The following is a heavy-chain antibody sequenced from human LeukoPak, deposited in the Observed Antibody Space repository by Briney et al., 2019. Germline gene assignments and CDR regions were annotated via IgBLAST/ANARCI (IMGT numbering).Heavy chain of an antibody. CDR2: IYYSGST. CDR3: ASRPGYDSSGYLDY. D-gene: IGHD3-22*01. V-gene: IGHV4-59*01. Sequence: KPSETLSLTCTVSGGSISSYYWSWIRQPPGKGLEWIGYIYYSGSTNYNPSLKSRVTISLDTSKNQFSLKLSSVTAADTAVYYCASRPGYDSSGYLDYWGQGTLVTVSS. CDR1: GGSISSYY. J-gene: IGHJ4*02.